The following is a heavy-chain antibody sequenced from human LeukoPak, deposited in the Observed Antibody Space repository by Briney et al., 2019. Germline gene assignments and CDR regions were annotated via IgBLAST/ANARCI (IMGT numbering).Heavy chain of an antibody. CDR2: ISSSGSTI. CDR3: ARVHGMTHKPWFDP. CDR1: GFTFSDYY. V-gene: IGHV3-11*04. J-gene: IGHJ5*02. Sequence: GGSLRLSCAASGFTFSDYYMSWIRQAPRKGLEWVFYISSSGSTIYYADSVKGRFTISRDNAKNSLYLQMNSLRAEDTAVYYCARVHGMTHKPWFDPWGQGTLVTVSS.